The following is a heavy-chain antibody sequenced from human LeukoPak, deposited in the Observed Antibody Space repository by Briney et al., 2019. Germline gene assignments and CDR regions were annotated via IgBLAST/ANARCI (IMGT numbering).Heavy chain of an antibody. CDR3: VRCQDARHLFNWFDP. CDR1: GFTFGNYA. Sequence: PGGSLRLSCGASGFTFGNYAMGWVRQAPGKGLEWVSVISGSGVSTYYTDSVKGRITISRDNSKSTVSLQMNSLRVEDTAVYYCVRCQDARHLFNWFDPWGQGTLVTVSS. J-gene: IGHJ5*02. D-gene: IGHD2-15*01. V-gene: IGHV3-23*01. CDR2: ISGSGVST.